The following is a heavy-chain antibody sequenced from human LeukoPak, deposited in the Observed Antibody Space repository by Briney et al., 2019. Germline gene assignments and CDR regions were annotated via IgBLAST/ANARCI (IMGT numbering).Heavy chain of an antibody. CDR1: GYTLTELS. V-gene: IGHV1-24*01. Sequence: ASVKVSCKVSGYTLTELSMHWVRQAPGKGLEWMGGFDPEDGETIYAQKFQGRVTMTEDTSTDTAYMELSSLRSEDTAVYYCAGGGSGYSYGFFHYWGQGTLVTVSS. CDR2: FDPEDGET. D-gene: IGHD5-18*01. CDR3: AGGGSGYSYGFFHY. J-gene: IGHJ4*02.